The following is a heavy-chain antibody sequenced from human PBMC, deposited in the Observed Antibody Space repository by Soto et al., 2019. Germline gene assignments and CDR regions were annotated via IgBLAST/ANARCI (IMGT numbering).Heavy chain of an antibody. CDR3: TRARSSSWDYFYGMDV. J-gene: IGHJ6*02. V-gene: IGHV6-1*01. D-gene: IGHD6-13*01. CDR2: TYYRSKWYN. CDR1: GDSVSSNSAA. Sequence: SQTLSLACAISGDSVSSNSAAWNWIRQSPSRGLEWLGRTYYRSKWYNDYTVSVKSRITINPVTSKNQFSLQLSSVTPEDTAVYYCTRARSSSWDYFYGMDVWGQGTTVTVSS.